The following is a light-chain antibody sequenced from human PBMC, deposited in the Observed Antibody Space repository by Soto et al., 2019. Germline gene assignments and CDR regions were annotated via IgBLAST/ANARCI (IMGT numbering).Light chain of an antibody. CDR2: ENN. CDR3: QSYDSSLSGYV. Sequence: QAVVTQPPSVSEAPGQRVTISCTGSSSNIGAGYEAHWYQQVPGTAPKLLIYENNNRSSGVPDRFSGSKSGTSASLAITGLQAEDEAEYYCQSYDSSLSGYVFGTGTKVTVL. CDR1: SSNIGAGYE. J-gene: IGLJ1*01. V-gene: IGLV1-40*01.